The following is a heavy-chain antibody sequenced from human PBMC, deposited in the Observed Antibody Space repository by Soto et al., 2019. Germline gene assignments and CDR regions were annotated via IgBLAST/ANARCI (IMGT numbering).Heavy chain of an antibody. Sequence: PGGSLRLSSAASGFTFSSCGMHWVRQAPGKGLEWVAVISYDGSNKYYADSVKGRFTISRDNSKNTMYLQMNSLRPEDTAVYFCAKGRCTLTGVWFDYWGQGT. V-gene: IGHV3-30*18. CDR3: AKGRCTLTGVWFDY. J-gene: IGHJ4*02. CDR2: ISYDGSNK. CDR1: GFTFSSCG. D-gene: IGHD2-15*01.